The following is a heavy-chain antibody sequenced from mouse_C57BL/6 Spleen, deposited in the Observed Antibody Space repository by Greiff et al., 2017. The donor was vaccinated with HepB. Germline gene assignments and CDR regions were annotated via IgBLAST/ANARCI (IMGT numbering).Heavy chain of an antibody. CDR1: GYTFTSYW. Sequence: QVQLKQSGAELAKPGASVKLSCKASGYTFTSYWMHWVNQRPGQGLEWIGYINPRSGYTKYNQKFKDKATLTADKSSSTAYMQLSSLTYEDSAGYDCARSGPNLFSDFDYWGQGTTRTVSS. CDR2: INPRSGYT. CDR3: ARSGPNLFSDFDY. J-gene: IGHJ2*01. D-gene: IGHD6-5*01. V-gene: IGHV1-7*01.